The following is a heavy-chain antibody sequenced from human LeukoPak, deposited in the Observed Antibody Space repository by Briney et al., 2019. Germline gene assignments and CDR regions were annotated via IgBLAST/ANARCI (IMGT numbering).Heavy chain of an antibody. D-gene: IGHD2-15*01. CDR3: AREDPLVAARGLDY. CDR1: GGSIGSYF. V-gene: IGHV4-4*07. Sequence: SETLSLTCTVSGGSIGSYFWSWIRQPAGKGLEWIGRIYASGNTNYNPSLKSRLTMSIDTSKNQFSLRLSSVTAADTAVYYCAREDPLVAARGLDYWGQGTLVTVSS. CDR2: IYASGNT. J-gene: IGHJ4*02.